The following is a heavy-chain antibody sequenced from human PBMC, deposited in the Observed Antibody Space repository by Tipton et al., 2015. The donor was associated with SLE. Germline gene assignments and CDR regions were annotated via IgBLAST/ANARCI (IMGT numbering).Heavy chain of an antibody. CDR1: GGSISSYY. V-gene: IGHV4-4*07. Sequence: TLSLTCTVSGGSISSYYWSWIRQPAGGGLEWIGRIYPNEKTHYNPSPKRRGTMSVDTSKNHFSLKLISVTAADTAVYYCAREFLNPVTTVHYYFDLWGRGTLVTVSS. CDR3: AREFLNPVTTVHYYFDL. J-gene: IGHJ2*01. D-gene: IGHD4-11*01. CDR2: IYPNEKT.